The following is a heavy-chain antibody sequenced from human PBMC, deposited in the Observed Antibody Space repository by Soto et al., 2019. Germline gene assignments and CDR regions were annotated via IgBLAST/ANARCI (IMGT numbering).Heavy chain of an antibody. Sequence: ASVKVSCKTSGYTFSNYGINWVRQAPGQGLEWMGWISGYNGNTNYAQAVQGRVTMTTDTSTGTVYMELRSLKSDDTAIYYCSRFIMVGGWFDPNYYHGMDVWGQGTTVTVSS. D-gene: IGHD6-19*01. J-gene: IGHJ6*02. V-gene: IGHV1-18*01. CDR3: SRFIMVGGWFDPNYYHGMDV. CDR2: ISGYNGNT. CDR1: GYTFSNYG.